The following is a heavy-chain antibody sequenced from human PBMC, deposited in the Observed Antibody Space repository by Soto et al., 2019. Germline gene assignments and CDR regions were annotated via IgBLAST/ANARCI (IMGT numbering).Heavy chain of an antibody. CDR1: GFTFSSYG. CDR3: AREGIMVREVDAFDI. Sequence: QVQLVEPGGGVVQPGRSLRLSCAASGFTFSSYGMHWVRQAPGKGLEWVAVIWYDGSNKYYADSVKARFTISRDNSKNTLYLQMNSLRAEDTAVYYCAREGIMVREVDAFDIWGQGTMVTVSS. J-gene: IGHJ3*02. V-gene: IGHV3-33*01. CDR2: IWYDGSNK. D-gene: IGHD3-10*01.